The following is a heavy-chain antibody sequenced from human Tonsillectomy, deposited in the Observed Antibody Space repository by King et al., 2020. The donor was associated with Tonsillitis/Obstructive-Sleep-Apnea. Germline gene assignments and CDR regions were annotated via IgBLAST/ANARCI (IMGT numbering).Heavy chain of an antibody. CDR2: IYSGGST. D-gene: IGHD2-15*01. CDR1: GFTVSSNY. Sequence: VQLVESGGGLIQPGGSLRLSCEASGFTVSSNYMSWVRQAPGKGLEWVSVIYSGGSTYYADSVKGRFTISRDNSKNTLYLQMNSLRAEDTAVYYCAREEGEKGYCSGGSCYSYYYYYMDVWGKGTTVTVSS. J-gene: IGHJ6*03. V-gene: IGHV3-53*01. CDR3: AREEGEKGYCSGGSCYSYYYYYMDV.